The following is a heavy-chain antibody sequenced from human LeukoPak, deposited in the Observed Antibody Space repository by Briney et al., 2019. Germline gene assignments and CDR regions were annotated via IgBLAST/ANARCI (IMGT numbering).Heavy chain of an antibody. CDR1: GDSISSGSYY. D-gene: IGHD3-10*01. CDR3: ARPIASGNPAGF. Sequence: SETLSLTCTVSGDSISSGSYYWGWIRQPPGKGLEWIGNIYYSGTTYHNPSLKSRVTISVDTSKNQYSLKLISVTAADTAVYYCARPIASGNPAGFWGQGTLVTVSS. V-gene: IGHV4-39*01. J-gene: IGHJ4*02. CDR2: IYYSGTT.